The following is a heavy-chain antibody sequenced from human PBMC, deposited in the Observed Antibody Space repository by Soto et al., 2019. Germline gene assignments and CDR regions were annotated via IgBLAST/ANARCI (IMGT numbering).Heavy chain of an antibody. J-gene: IGHJ4*02. CDR1: GFTFSSYG. Sequence: QVQLVESGGGVVQPGRSLRLSCAASGFTFSSYGMHWVRQAPGKGLEWVAVISYDGSNKYYADSVKGRFTISRDNSKNTLYLQMNSLRAEDTAVYYCAKEWKAVVVANLNDYWGQGTLVTVSS. V-gene: IGHV3-30*18. CDR2: ISYDGSNK. D-gene: IGHD2-15*01. CDR3: AKEWKAVVVANLNDY.